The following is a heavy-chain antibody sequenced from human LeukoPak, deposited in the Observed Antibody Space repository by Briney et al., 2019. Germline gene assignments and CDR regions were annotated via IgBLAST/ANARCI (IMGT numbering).Heavy chain of an antibody. D-gene: IGHD1-26*01. Sequence: ASVKVSCKASGYTFTGYYMHWVRQAPGQGLEWMGWINPNSGGTNYAQKFQGRVTMTRDTSISTAYMELSRLRSDDTAVYYCARYSGSWELQDFDYWAREPWTPSPQ. CDR3: ARYSGSWELQDFDY. CDR2: INPNSGGT. V-gene: IGHV1-2*02. CDR1: GYTFTGYY. J-gene: IGHJ4*02.